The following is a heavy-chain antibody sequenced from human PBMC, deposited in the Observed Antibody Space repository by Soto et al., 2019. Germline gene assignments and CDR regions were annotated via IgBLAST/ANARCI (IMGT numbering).Heavy chain of an antibody. Sequence: GASVKVSCKASGGTFSSYAISWVRQAPGQGLEWMGGIIPIFGTATYAQKFQGRVTITADESTSTAYMELSSLRSEDTAVYYCARSERYRVRGDPDFDYWGQGTLVTVSS. D-gene: IGHD3-10*01. CDR3: ARSERYRVRGDPDFDY. J-gene: IGHJ4*02. V-gene: IGHV1-69*13. CDR1: GGTFSSYA. CDR2: IIPIFGTA.